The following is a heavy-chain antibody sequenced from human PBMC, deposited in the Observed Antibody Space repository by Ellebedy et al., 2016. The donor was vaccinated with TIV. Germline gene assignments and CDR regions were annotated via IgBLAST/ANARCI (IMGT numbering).Heavy chain of an antibody. V-gene: IGHV3-7*01. CDR1: GFTFSTVW. CDR3: ASLIGAAGTSLDY. J-gene: IGHJ4*02. Sequence: PGGSLRLSCATSGFTFSTVWMTWVRQAPGKGLEWVANIKPDGSAKFYVDSVKGRFDISRDNTKTSLYLQMSSLRAEDTAVYYCASLIGAAGTSLDYWGQGTLVTVSS. D-gene: IGHD6-13*01. CDR2: IKPDGSAK.